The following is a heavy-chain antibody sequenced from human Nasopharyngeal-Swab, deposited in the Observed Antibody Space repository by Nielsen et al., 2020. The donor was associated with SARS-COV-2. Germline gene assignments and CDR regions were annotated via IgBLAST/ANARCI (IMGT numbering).Heavy chain of an antibody. CDR2: ISAYNGNT. D-gene: IGHD2-15*01. CDR3: ARVCYKLDCSGGSCYYYYYGMDV. J-gene: IGHJ6*02. CDR1: GYTFPSYG. Sequence: ASVTVSCQASGYTFPSYGISWVRPAPGQALEWLGWISAYNGNTNYAQKLQGRVTMTTDTSTSTAYMELRSLRSDDTAVYYCARVCYKLDCSGGSCYYYYYGMDVWGQGTTVTVSS. V-gene: IGHV1-18*01.